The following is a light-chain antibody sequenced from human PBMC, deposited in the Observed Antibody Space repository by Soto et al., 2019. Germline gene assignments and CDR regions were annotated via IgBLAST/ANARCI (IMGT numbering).Light chain of an antibody. CDR1: QSVSSY. Sequence: EIVLTQSPATLSLSPGERATLSCRASQSVSSYLAWYQQKPGQAPRLLIYDASNRATGIPARFSVSGSGTYFTLTISSLEPEDFAVYYCQQRSNWPPGGTFGQGTKLEMK. CDR2: DAS. V-gene: IGKV3-11*01. CDR3: QQRSNWPPGGT. J-gene: IGKJ1*01.